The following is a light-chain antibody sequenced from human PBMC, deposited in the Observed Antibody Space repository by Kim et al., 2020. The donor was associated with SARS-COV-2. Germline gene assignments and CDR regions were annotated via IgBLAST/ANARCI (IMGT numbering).Light chain of an antibody. CDR1: GGSIASNS. CDR2: YDD. CDR3: QSFKDSNVV. Sequence: GTTGTIACTGSGGSIASNSVQWYQQRPGSAPTTIIYYDDQRFSGGPDRFSAYIDSSSNSASLTISGLRTEDEADYYCQSFKDSNVVFGGGTQLTVL. J-gene: IGLJ2*01. V-gene: IGLV6-57*02.